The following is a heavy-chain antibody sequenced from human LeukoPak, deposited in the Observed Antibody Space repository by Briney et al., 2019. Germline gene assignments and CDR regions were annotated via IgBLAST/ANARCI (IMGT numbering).Heavy chain of an antibody. J-gene: IGHJ5*02. CDR3: AADRVVPAATNWFDP. D-gene: IGHD2-2*01. V-gene: IGHV4-31*03. CDR1: GGSISSGGYY. CDR2: IYYSGST. Sequence: SETLSLTCTVSGGSISSGGYYWSWIRQHPGKGLEWIGYIYYSGSTYYNPSLKSRVTISVDTSKNQFSLKLSSVTAADTVVYYCAADRVVPAATNWFDPWGQGTLVTVSS.